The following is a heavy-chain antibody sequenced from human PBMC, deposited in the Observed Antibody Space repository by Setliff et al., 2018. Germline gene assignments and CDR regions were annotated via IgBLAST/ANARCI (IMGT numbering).Heavy chain of an antibody. CDR1: GGSFSGYY. CDR2: INHSGST. J-gene: IGHJ4*02. Sequence: SETLSLTCAVYGGSFSGYYWSWIRQPPGKGLEWIGEINHSGSTNYNPSLKSRVTISVDTSKNQFSLKLSSVTAADTAVYYCARGDSSGYYYIVFDYWGQGKLVTAPQ. CDR3: ARGDSSGYYYIVFDY. D-gene: IGHD3-22*01. V-gene: IGHV4-34*01.